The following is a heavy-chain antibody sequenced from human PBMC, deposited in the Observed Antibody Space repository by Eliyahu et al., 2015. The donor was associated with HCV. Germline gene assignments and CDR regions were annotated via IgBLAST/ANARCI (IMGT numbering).Heavy chain of an antibody. D-gene: IGHD2-2*01. J-gene: IGHJ6*02. Sequence: QVQLQQWGAGLLKLSETLSLTCAVYGGSFSGYYXXWXPQPPGKGLEWIGXXKQSWXTNYNPSLKSRVTISVDTSKNQFSLKLSSVTAADTAVYYCARGFPYCSSTSCYAPHRYYGMDVWGQGTTVTVSS. V-gene: IGHV4-34*01. CDR3: ARGFPYCSSTSCYAPHRYYGMDV. CDR1: GGSFSGYY. CDR2: XKQSWXT.